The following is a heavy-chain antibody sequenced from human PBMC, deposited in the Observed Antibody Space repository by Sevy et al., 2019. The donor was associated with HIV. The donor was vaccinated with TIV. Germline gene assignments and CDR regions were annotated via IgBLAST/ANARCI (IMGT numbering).Heavy chain of an antibody. D-gene: IGHD4-17*01. Sequence: GGSLRLSCAASGFTFSAYYMTWIRQAPGKGLEWGSYISGAGTYTNYVESVKRRFTISRDNSKNSLYLQMNSLRAEDTAVYFCARSRSNYGDYYFDYWGQGILVTVSS. CDR3: ARSRSNYGDYYFDY. CDR1: GFTFSAYY. V-gene: IGHV3-11*06. J-gene: IGHJ4*02. CDR2: ISGAGTYT.